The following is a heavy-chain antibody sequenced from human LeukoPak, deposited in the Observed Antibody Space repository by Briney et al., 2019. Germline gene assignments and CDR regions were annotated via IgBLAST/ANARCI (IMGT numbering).Heavy chain of an antibody. CDR2: IKQDGSEK. CDR3: ARGRTMYSSSVLYY. CDR1: GFTFSSYW. J-gene: IGHJ4*02. Sequence: GGSLRLSCAASGFTFSSYWMSWVRQAPGKGLEWVANIKQDGSEKYYVDSVKGRFTISRDNAKNSLYLQMNSLRAEDTAVYYCARGRTMYSSSVLYYWGQGTLVTVSS. D-gene: IGHD6-6*01. V-gene: IGHV3-7*01.